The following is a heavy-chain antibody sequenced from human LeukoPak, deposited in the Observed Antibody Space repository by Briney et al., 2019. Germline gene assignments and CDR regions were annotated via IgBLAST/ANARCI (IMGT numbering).Heavy chain of an antibody. D-gene: IGHD6-13*01. CDR1: GFIFRNSW. Sequence: GGSLRLSXAASGFIFRNSWMSWVRQAPGKGLEWVANIKEDGSAKNYVDSVKGRFTISRDNAKNSLYLQMNSLRAEDTAVYYCARDRAYSSFDYWGQGTPVTVSS. J-gene: IGHJ4*02. V-gene: IGHV3-7*01. CDR2: IKEDGSAK. CDR3: ARDRAYSSFDY.